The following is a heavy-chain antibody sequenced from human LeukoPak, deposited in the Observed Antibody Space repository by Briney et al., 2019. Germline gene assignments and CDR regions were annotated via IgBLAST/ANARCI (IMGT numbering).Heavy chain of an antibody. Sequence: SETLSLTCTVSGYSISNGYYWGWIRPPPGKWLEWIGSIYHSGSTYYNPSLKSRVTISVDTSKNQFSLKLISVTAADTAVYYCARDEYYYSSGGVNWFDPWGQGTLVTVSS. CDR2: IYHSGST. V-gene: IGHV4-38-2*02. D-gene: IGHD3-22*01. J-gene: IGHJ5*02. CDR3: ARDEYYYSSGGVNWFDP. CDR1: GYSISNGYY.